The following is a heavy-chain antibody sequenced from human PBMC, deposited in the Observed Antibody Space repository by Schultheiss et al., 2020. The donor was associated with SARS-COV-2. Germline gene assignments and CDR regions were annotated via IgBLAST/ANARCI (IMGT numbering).Heavy chain of an antibody. J-gene: IGHJ6*02. Sequence: GGSLRLSCAASGFTFDDYAIHWVRQAPGKGLEWVSGISWNSSSIDYADSVKGRFTISRDNAKNSLYLQMNSLRAEDTAVYYCARVLYWRGDVWGQGTTVTVSS. CDR2: ISWNSSSI. CDR3: ARVLYWRGDV. CDR1: GFTFDDYA. D-gene: IGHD2-8*02. V-gene: IGHV3-9*01.